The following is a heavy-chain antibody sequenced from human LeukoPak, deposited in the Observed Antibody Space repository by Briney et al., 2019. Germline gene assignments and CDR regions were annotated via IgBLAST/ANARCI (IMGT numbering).Heavy chain of an antibody. CDR3: ARACSGGSCSEYFQH. J-gene: IGHJ1*01. Sequence: GGSLRLSCAASGFTVSSNYMSWVRQAPGKGLECVSVIYSGGSIYYADSVKGRFTISRDNSKNTLYLQMNSLRAEDTAVYYCARACSGGSCSEYFQHWGQGTLVTVSS. D-gene: IGHD2-15*01. CDR1: GFTVSSNY. V-gene: IGHV3-66*01. CDR2: IYSGGSI.